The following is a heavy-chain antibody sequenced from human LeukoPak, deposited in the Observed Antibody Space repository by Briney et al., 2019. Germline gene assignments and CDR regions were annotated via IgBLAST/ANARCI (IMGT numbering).Heavy chain of an antibody. Sequence: GGSLRLSCAASGFTFSSYAMNWVRQAPGKGLEWVSAISGSGGTSYYADSVRGRFTISRDNSKNTLYLQMNSLGAEDTAVYYCAKDTVVGATTNLFDYWGQGTLVTVSS. J-gene: IGHJ4*02. CDR2: ISGSGGTS. CDR1: GFTFSSYA. CDR3: AKDTVVGATTNLFDY. V-gene: IGHV3-23*01. D-gene: IGHD1-26*01.